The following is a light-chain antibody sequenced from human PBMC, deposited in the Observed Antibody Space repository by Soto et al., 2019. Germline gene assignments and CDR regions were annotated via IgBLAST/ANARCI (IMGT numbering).Light chain of an antibody. CDR1: SPNIGNNY. J-gene: IGLJ2*01. CDR3: GAWDNSLSMVV. V-gene: IGLV1-51*01. CDR2: DNN. Sequence: QSVLTQPPSLSAAPGQKVSISCSGSSPNIGNNYVSWYQQVPGTAPKFLIYDNNKRHSGISDRFSGSKSVTSATLDITGLQTGDEADYYCGAWDNSLSMVVFGGGTQLTVL.